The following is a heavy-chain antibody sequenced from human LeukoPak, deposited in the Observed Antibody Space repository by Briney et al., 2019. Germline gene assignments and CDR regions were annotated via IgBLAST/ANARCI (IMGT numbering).Heavy chain of an antibody. J-gene: IGHJ6*03. CDR3: ARLHYSNPPTGYYHYMDV. D-gene: IGHD4-11*01. Sequence: GGSLRLSCAASGFTFDDYGMSWVRQAPGKGLEWVSGINWNGGSTGYADSVKGRFTISRDNAKNSLYLQMNSLRAEDTALYYCARLHYSNPPTGYYHYMDVWGKGTTVTVSS. CDR2: INWNGGST. CDR1: GFTFDDYG. V-gene: IGHV3-20*04.